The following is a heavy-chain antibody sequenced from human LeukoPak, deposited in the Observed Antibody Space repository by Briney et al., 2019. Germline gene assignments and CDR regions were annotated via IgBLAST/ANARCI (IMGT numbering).Heavy chain of an antibody. J-gene: IGHJ6*04. CDR1: GYTFTSYG. CDR2: ISAYNGNT. Sequence: GASVKVSCKASGYTFTSYGISWVRQAPGQGLEWMGWISAYNGNTNYAQKLQGRVTMTTDTSTSTAYMELRSLRSDDTAVYYCARDRVEAGAGAYYYYGMDVWGKGTRFTVSS. D-gene: IGHD1-26*01. CDR3: ARDRVEAGAGAYYYYGMDV. V-gene: IGHV1-18*04.